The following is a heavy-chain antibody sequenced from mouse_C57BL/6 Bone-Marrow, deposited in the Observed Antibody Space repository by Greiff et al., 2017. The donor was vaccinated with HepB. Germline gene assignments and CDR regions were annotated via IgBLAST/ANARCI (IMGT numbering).Heavy chain of an antibody. V-gene: IGHV1-61*01. CDR3: ARRRYYGSSFYAMDY. D-gene: IGHD1-1*01. CDR1: GYTFTSYW. Sequence: VKLQQPGAELVRPGSSVKLSCKASGYTFTSYWMDWVKQRPGQGLEWIGKIYPSDSETHYNQKFKDKATFTVDKSSSTAYMQLSSLTSEDSAVEYCARRRYYGSSFYAMDYWGQGTSVTVSS. J-gene: IGHJ4*01. CDR2: IYPSDSET.